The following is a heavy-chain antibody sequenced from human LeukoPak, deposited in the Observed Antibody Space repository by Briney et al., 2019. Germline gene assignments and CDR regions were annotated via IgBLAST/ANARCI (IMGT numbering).Heavy chain of an antibody. D-gene: IGHD1-1*01. V-gene: IGHV1-2*02. Sequence: GASVKVSCKASVYTFTGYYMHWVRQAPGQGREWMGWINPNSGGTNQAQKIKARATMTRKTSIRTAYMELSRMRSDDRAVYSCARDVQLKGAFDDWGEGRPVTVS. CDR3: ARDVQLKGAFDD. J-gene: IGHJ4*02. CDR1: VYTFTGYY. CDR2: INPNSGGT.